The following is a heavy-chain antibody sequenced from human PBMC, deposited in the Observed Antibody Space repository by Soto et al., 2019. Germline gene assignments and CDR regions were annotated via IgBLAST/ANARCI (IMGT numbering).Heavy chain of an antibody. CDR2: IKQEGREK. CDR3: ARGRFITIFGVVINPHVPSPSYMDV. D-gene: IGHD3-3*01. V-gene: IGHV3-7*01. CDR1: GFTFSSYW. Sequence: GGSRRLSCAASGFTFSSYWMSWVRQAPGKGLEWVANIKQEGREKYYGDSVTGRFTISRDNSKNAMYLQMNSLRAEDTAVYYCARGRFITIFGVVINPHVPSPSYMDVWGKGTTVTVSS. J-gene: IGHJ6*03.